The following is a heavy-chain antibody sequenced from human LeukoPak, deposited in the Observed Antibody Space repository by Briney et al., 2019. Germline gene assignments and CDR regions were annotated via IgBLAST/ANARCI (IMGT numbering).Heavy chain of an antibody. V-gene: IGHV4-39*07. CDR3: ARDEYGGPFDY. D-gene: IGHD4/OR15-4a*01. J-gene: IGHJ4*02. CDR1: GGSISSSSYY. Sequence: SETLSLTCTVSGGSISSSSYYWGWIRQPPGKGLEWIGSIYYSGSTYYNPSLKSRVTISVDTSKNQFSLKLKSVTAADTAVYYCARDEYGGPFDYWGQGTLVTVSS. CDR2: IYYSGST.